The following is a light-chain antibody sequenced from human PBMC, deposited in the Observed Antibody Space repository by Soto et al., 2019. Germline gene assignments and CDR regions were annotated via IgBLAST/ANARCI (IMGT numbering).Light chain of an antibody. V-gene: IGKV3-20*01. Sequence: EIVLTQSPGTLSLSAGERATLXXRASQTLSNSFIAWYQQKPGQAPRXXSDETSSRATGVPDMYSASGSGTDFTLTISRLEPADFAVFFCPQYGTSEIIFGPGTRLEIK. CDR2: ETS. CDR1: QTLSNSF. CDR3: PQYGTSEII. J-gene: IGKJ5*01.